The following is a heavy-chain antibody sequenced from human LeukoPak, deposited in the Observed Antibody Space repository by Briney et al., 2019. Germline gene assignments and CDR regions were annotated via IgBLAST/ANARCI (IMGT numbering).Heavy chain of an antibody. CDR2: IHNSGST. D-gene: IGHD3-22*01. J-gene: IGHJ4*02. Sequence: SETLSLTCTVSGGSISNYYWSWIRQTPGKGLEWIGYIHNSGSTYYNPSLKSRVTISVDTSKNQFSLKPSSVTAADTAVYYCARGYYDTSAYSNPFDFWGQGTLVTVSS. CDR1: GGSISNYY. V-gene: IGHV4-4*09. CDR3: ARGYYDTSAYSNPFDF.